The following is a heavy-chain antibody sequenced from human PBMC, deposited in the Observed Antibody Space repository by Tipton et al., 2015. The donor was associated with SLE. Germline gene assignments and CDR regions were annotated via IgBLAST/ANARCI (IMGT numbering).Heavy chain of an antibody. D-gene: IGHD4-11*01. Sequence: TLSLTCSVSGGSIRSGSYYWTWVRQPAGKGLEWIGHVYTGGTTTYNPSLNGRVTISLDTSKNHFSLKLSSVTAMDTAVYYCARYSYRQGRWFDPWGQGTLVTVSS. J-gene: IGHJ5*02. V-gene: IGHV4-61*09. CDR1: GGSIRSGSYY. CDR2: VYTGGTT. CDR3: ARYSYRQGRWFDP.